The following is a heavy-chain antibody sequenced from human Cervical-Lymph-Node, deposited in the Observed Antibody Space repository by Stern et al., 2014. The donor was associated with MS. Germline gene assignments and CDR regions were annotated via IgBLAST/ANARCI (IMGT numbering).Heavy chain of an antibody. CDR1: GFTFSNSW. Sequence: VQLVQSGGGLVQPGGSLRLSCVASGFTFSNSWMHWARQAPGKGLVWVSRIYSDESSKSYADSVKGRFTISRDNARNTLYLQMSSLSAEDTAVYYCARMIGAESDSWGQGTLVTVSS. D-gene: IGHD3-10*01. V-gene: IGHV3-74*02. CDR3: ARMIGAESDS. J-gene: IGHJ4*02. CDR2: IYSDESSK.